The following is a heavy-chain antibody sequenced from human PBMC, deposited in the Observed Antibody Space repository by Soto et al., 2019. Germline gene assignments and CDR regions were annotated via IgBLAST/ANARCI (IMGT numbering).Heavy chain of an antibody. CDR3: AHTHSGYSIDAFDI. J-gene: IGHJ3*02. CDR1: GFSLSTSGVG. D-gene: IGHD6-13*01. Sequence: QMTLKESGPTLVKPTQTLTLTCTFSGFSLSTSGVGVGWIRQPPGKALEWLALIYWNDDKRYSPSLKSRLTITQDTSQNQVVLTMPNMDPVDTATYYCAHTHSGYSIDAFDIWGQGTMVTVSS. V-gene: IGHV2-5*01. CDR2: IYWNDDK.